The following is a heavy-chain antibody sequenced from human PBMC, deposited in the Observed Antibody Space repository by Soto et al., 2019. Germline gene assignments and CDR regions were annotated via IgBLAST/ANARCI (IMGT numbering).Heavy chain of an antibody. V-gene: IGHV4-30-4*01. Sequence: SSETLCLPYAVSNGSISSTCVWSWIRQPPGKGLDWIGYIYYSGSTYYNPSLKSRVTISVDTSKNQFSLKLSSVTAADTAVYYCARDGGVGFHLRLLENVSAIWGQRTTVPV. J-gene: IGHJ3*02. D-gene: IGHD4-17*01. CDR1: NGSISSTCV. CDR3: ARDGGVGFHLRLLENVSAI. CDR2: IYYSGST.